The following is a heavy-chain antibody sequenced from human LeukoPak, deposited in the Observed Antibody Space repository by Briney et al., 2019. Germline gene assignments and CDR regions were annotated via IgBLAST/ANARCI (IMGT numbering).Heavy chain of an antibody. CDR3: AREGAHPVYDV. CDR1: GDSIGSGGNF. D-gene: IGHD5/OR15-5a*01. J-gene: IGHJ4*02. CDR2: VYHTGTA. Sequence: SGTLSLTCTVSGDSIGSGGNFWTWLRQHPGKGLEYIGYVYHTGTASYNPSLTSRVVISVNTSTKQFSLRLSSVTAADTAVYFCAREGAHPVYDVWGPGILVTVSS. V-gene: IGHV4-31*03.